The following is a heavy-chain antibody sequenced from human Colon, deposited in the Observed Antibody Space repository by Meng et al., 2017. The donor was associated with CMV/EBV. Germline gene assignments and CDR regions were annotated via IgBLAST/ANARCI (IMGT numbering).Heavy chain of an antibody. CDR3: TRNPYCTSNSCYGADY. D-gene: IGHD2-2*01. Sequence: GGSLRLSCTPSGFTFGDYAMGWVRQAPGKGLEWVGSIRNKAYGETTEYAASVKGRFTISREDSKSIAYLQMNSLRTEDTAVYYCTRNPYCTSNSCYGADYWGQGTLVTVSS. J-gene: IGHJ4*02. CDR2: IRNKAYGETT. V-gene: IGHV3-49*04. CDR1: GFTFGDYA.